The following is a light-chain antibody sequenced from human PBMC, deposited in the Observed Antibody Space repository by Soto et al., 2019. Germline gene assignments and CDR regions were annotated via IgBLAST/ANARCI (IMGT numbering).Light chain of an antibody. V-gene: IGKV3-20*01. CDR2: DAS. CDR1: QTVGNNY. J-gene: IGKJ1*01. CDR3: QQSAKSPLT. Sequence: EIVLTQSPGILSLSPGERATLSCRASQTVGNNYLAWFQQRPGQTPRLLISDASSRATGIPDRSSGSGSGTDFTLTISRLEPEDFAVYYCQQSAKSPLTFGQGTKVDIK.